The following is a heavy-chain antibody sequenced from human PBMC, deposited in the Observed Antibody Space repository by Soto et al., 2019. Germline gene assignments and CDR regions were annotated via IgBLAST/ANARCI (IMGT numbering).Heavy chain of an antibody. CDR3: ARHARGYSYGPLGY. D-gene: IGHD5-18*01. V-gene: IGHV4-39*01. CDR1: GGSIRSSTYY. J-gene: IGHJ4*02. Sequence: SETLSLTCTVSGGSIRSSTYYWGWIRQPPGKGLEWIGSIYYSGSTYYNPSLKSRVTISVDTSKNQFSLKLSSVTATDTAVYYCARHARGYSYGPLGYWGQGTLVTVSS. CDR2: IYYSGST.